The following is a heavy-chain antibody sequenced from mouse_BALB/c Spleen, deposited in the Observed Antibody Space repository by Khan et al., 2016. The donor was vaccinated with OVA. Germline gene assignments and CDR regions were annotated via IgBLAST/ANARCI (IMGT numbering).Heavy chain of an antibody. D-gene: IGHD1-1*01. Sequence: EVELVESGGDLVKPGGSLKLSCAASGFTFSTYGMSWVRQTPDKRLEWVAAISSGGRYTYYPDSVKGRFTISRDNAKNTLYLQMSSLKSEDTAMYYCTRLAYYYNSGGFAYWGQGTLVTVSA. CDR1: GFTFSTYG. CDR3: TRLAYYYNSGGFAY. CDR2: ISSGGRYT. J-gene: IGHJ3*01. V-gene: IGHV5-6*01.